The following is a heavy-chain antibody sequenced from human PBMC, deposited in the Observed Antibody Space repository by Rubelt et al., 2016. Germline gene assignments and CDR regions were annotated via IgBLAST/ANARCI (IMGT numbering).Heavy chain of an antibody. Sequence: EVQLVESGGGLVQSGGSLRLSCAASGFTFSNYWMHWVRQAPGKGLVWVSRINPDGTYTSYAASVKGRFTISRDNAKNTLFLQMNSLRAEDTAVYYCARVNWEESYPRSDYWGQGTLVTVSS. CDR2: INPDGTYT. D-gene: IGHD1-26*01. J-gene: IGHJ4*02. CDR3: ARVNWEESYPRSDY. V-gene: IGHV3-74*01. CDR1: GFTFSNYW.